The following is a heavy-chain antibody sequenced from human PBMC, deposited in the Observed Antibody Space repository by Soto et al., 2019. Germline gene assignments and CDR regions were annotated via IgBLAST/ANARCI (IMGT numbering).Heavy chain of an antibody. J-gene: IGHJ4*02. CDR2: VYYRGRS. Sequence: LSLTCTVSGGSVSNSNYYWGWIRQSPGKGLEWIGSVYYRGRSYSKSSVKSRVTISVDTSKNQFSLNLNSVTASDTAVYFCVSQRTSVLTQAYFDYWGPGALVTVSS. D-gene: IGHD2-8*01. CDR1: GGSVSNSNYY. CDR3: VSQRTSVLTQAYFDY. V-gene: IGHV4-39*01.